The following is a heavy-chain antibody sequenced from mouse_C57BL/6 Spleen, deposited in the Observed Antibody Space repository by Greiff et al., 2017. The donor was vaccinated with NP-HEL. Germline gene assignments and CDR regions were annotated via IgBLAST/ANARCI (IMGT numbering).Heavy chain of an antibody. CDR2: INPYNGGT. Sequence: EVQLQQSGPVLVKPGASVKMSCKASGYTFTDYYMNWVKQSHGKCLEWIGVINPYNGGTSYNQKFKGKATLTVDKSSSTAYMELNSLTSEDSAVYYCASDGYSWYFDVWGTGTTVTVSS. CDR3: ASDGYSWYFDV. J-gene: IGHJ1*03. CDR1: GYTFTDYY. V-gene: IGHV1-19*01. D-gene: IGHD2-3*01.